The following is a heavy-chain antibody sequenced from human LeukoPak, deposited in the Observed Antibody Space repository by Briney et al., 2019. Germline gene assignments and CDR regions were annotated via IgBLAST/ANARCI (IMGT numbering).Heavy chain of an antibody. V-gene: IGHV1-2*02. CDR1: GYTFTGYY. CDR3: AREPVGRDGIAAAGSFDY. D-gene: IGHD6-13*01. J-gene: IGHJ4*02. CDR2: INPNSGGT. Sequence: GASVKVSCKASGYTFTGYYMHWVRQAPGQGLEWMGWINPNSGGTNYAQKFQGRVTMTRDTSISTAYMELSRLRSDDTAVYYCAREPVGRDGIAAAGSFDYWGQGTLVTVSS.